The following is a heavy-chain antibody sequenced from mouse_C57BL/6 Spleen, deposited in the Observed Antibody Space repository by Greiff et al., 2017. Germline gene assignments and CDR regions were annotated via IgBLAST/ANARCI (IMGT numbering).Heavy chain of an antibody. CDR2: IHPNSGST. Sequence: QVKLQQPGAELVKPGASVKLSCKASGYTFTSYWMHWVKQRPGQGLEWIGMIHPNSGSTNYNEKFKSKATLTVDKSSSTAYMQLSSLTSEDSAVYYCARNDYDDYYAMDYGGQGTSVTVSS. J-gene: IGHJ4*01. V-gene: IGHV1-64*01. CDR3: ARNDYDDYYAMDY. CDR1: GYTFTSYW. D-gene: IGHD2-4*01.